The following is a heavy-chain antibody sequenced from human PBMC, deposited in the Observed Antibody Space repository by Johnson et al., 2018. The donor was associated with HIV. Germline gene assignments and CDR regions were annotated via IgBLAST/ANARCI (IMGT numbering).Heavy chain of an antibody. CDR1: GFSFSDYD. CDR3: AKDRIRSTAPDTFDV. D-gene: IGHD5-18*01. CDR2: IGTAGDT. V-gene: IGHV3-13*01. Sequence: GLVQPGRSLRLSCAASGFSFSDYDMHWVRQLTGKSLEWVSAIGTAGDTFYPGSVKGRFTISRDNSKNTLYLQMDSLRAVDTAVFYCAKDRIRSTAPDTFDVWGQGTMVTVSS. J-gene: IGHJ3*01.